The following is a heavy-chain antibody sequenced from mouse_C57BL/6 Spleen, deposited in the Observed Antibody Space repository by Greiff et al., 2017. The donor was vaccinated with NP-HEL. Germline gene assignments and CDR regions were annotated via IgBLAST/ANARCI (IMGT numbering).Heavy chain of an antibody. D-gene: IGHD2-4*01. Sequence: QVQLQQSGPELVKPGASVKISCKASGYAFSSSWMNWVKQRPGKGLEWIGRIYPGDGDTNYNGKFKGKATLTADKSSSTAYMQLSSLTSEDSAVYFCAGAPYDYGWFAYWGQGTLVTVSA. J-gene: IGHJ3*01. CDR1: GYAFSSSW. CDR3: AGAPYDYGWFAY. V-gene: IGHV1-82*01. CDR2: IYPGDGDT.